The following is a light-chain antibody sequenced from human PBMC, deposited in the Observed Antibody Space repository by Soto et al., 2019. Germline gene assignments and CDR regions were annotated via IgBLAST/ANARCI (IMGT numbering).Light chain of an antibody. V-gene: IGLV2-14*01. CDR1: RSDVGGYNY. Sequence: QSALTQPASVSGSPGQSITISCTGTRSDVGGYNYVSWYKQHPGKAPKLMMYAVSKRTLGVSNRFSSSKSGNTASLTISGHTAEDGADYYCSSYTSSSPLVVFCEGTQMTIL. J-gene: IGLJ2*01. CDR2: AVS. CDR3: SSYTSSSPLVV.